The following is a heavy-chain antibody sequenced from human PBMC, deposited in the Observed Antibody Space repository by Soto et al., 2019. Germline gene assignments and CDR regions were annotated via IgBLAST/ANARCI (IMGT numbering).Heavy chain of an antibody. CDR1: GGTFSSYT. CDR3: AIGSTYSGEFEF. D-gene: IGHD1-26*01. Sequence: VQLVQSGAEVKQPGSSVKVSCKASGGTFSSYTVTWVRQAPGQGLEWMGGFVPIVGTTDYSQNFQGRLTFTADESATTGYMELSSLTSDDTARYYCAIGSTYSGEFEFWGQGTLVTVSS. J-gene: IGHJ4*02. CDR2: FVPIVGTT. V-gene: IGHV1-69*01.